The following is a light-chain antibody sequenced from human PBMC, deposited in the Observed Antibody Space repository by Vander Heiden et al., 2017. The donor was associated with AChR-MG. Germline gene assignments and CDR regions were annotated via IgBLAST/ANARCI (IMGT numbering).Light chain of an antibody. V-gene: IGKV3-11*01. Sequence: DIVLTQSPASLSLSAGERATLTCKASQDVSTYLAWYQQKPGQAPRLLIYDASNSATGIPARFSGSGSWTAFTLTISSIEPEDVAVYYCQQRYNWPPTFGQGTKLEIK. CDR2: DAS. CDR1: QDVSTY. J-gene: IGKJ2*01. CDR3: QQRYNWPPT.